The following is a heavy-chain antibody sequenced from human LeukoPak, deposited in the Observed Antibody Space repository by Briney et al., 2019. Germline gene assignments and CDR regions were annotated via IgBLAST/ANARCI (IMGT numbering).Heavy chain of an antibody. V-gene: IGHV3-30-3*01. CDR2: ISYDGSTE. CDR1: GFTFRSYA. Sequence: LVDSGGGEVQPGRSLRLSCAASGFTFRSYAMHWVRQAPGKGLEWVAVISYDGSTEYYVDSVKGRFTISRDNSKNTLYLQMNSLRPEDTAVYYCARATRRDTVVAGYFDYWGQGTLVTVSS. CDR3: ARATRRDTVVAGYFDY. D-gene: IGHD6-19*01. J-gene: IGHJ4*02.